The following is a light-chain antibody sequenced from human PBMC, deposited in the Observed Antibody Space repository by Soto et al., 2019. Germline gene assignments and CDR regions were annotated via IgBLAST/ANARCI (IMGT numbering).Light chain of an antibody. CDR2: DVS. J-gene: IGLJ1*01. Sequence: QSALTQPASLYWSPGQSITISRTETSSDVGGYNYVSWYQQHPGKAPKLMIYDVSNRPSGVSNRFSGSKSGNTASLTISGLQAEDEADYYCSSHTSSSTSYVFGTGTKVTGL. CDR3: SSHTSSSTSYV. V-gene: IGLV2-14*01. CDR1: SSDVGGYNY.